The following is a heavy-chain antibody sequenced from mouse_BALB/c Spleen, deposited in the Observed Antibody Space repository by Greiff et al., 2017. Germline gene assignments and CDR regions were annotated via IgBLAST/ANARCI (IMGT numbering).Heavy chain of an antibody. CDR3: ARYGYDGYSYAMDY. CDR1: GDSITSGY. CDR2: ISYSGST. Sequence: EVKLMESGPSLVKPSQTLSLTCSVTGDSITSGYWNWIRKFPGNKLEYMGYISYSGSTYYNPSLKSRISITRDTSKNQYYLQLNSVTTEDTATYYCARYGYDGYSYAMDYWGQGTSVTVSS. V-gene: IGHV3-8*02. J-gene: IGHJ4*01. D-gene: IGHD2-3*01.